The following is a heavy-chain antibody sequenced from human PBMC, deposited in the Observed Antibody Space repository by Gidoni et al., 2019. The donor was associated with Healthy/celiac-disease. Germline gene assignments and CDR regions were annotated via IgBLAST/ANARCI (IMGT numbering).Heavy chain of an antibody. CDR2: IKSKTDGGTT. J-gene: IGHJ5*02. D-gene: IGHD3-9*01. CDR1: GFTFSNAW. Sequence: EVQLVESGGGLVKPGGSLRLSCSASGFTFSNAWMSWVRQAPGKGLEWVGRIKSKTDGGTTDYAAPVKGRFTISRDDSKNTLYLQMNSLKTEDTAVYYCTTEGYYDILTGYYRSPSWGQGTLVTVSS. CDR3: TTEGYYDILTGYYRSPS. V-gene: IGHV3-15*01.